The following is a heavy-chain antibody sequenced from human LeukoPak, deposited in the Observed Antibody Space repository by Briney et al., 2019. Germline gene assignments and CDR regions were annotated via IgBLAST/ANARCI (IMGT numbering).Heavy chain of an antibody. V-gene: IGHV4-39*07. CDR2: IYYSGST. CDR3: ARGRWLQLPMDV. CDR1: GGSISSSSYY. Sequence: PSETLSLTCTVSGGSISSSSYYWGWIRQPPGKGLEWIGSIYYSGSTYYNPSLKSRVTISVDTSKNQFSLKLSSVTVADTAVYYCARGRWLQLPMDVWGKGTTVTVSS. J-gene: IGHJ6*03. D-gene: IGHD5-24*01.